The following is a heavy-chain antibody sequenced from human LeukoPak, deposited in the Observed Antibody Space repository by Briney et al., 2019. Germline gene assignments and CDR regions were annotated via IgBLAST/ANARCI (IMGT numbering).Heavy chain of an antibody. CDR3: ARDKRDIVIVSALDY. CDR2: ISGSDT. CDR1: GFTFSNYA. V-gene: IGHV3-23*01. Sequence: PGGSLRLSCAASGFTFSNYAMTWVRQAPGKGLEWVSTISGSDTYYADSVKGRFTISRDNSKNTLYLQMNSLRAEDTAVYYCARDKRDIVIVSALDYWGQGTLVTVSS. D-gene: IGHD2-2*01. J-gene: IGHJ4*02.